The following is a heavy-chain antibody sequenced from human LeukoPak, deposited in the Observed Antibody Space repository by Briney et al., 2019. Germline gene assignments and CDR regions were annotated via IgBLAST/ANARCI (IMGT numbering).Heavy chain of an antibody. CDR2: IIPILGIT. Sequence: AASVKVSCKASGGTFSSYAISWVRQAPGQGLEWMGRIIPILGITNYAQKFQGRVTITADKSTNTAYMELSSLRSEDTAVYYCAREVIAAAGTYAFDIWGQGTMVTVSS. J-gene: IGHJ3*02. D-gene: IGHD6-13*01. CDR3: AREVIAAAGTYAFDI. V-gene: IGHV1-69*04. CDR1: GGTFSSYA.